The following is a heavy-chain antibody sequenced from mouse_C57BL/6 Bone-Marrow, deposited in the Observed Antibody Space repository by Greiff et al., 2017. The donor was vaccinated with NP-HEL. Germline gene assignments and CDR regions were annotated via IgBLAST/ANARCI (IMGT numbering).Heavy chain of an antibody. CDR2: INPSSGYT. V-gene: IGHV1-4*01. Sequence: VHLVESGAELARPGASVKMSCKASGYTFTSYTMHWVKQRPGQGLEWIGYINPSSGYTKYNQKFKDKATLTADKSSSTAYMQLSSLTSEDSAVYYCARTGTVVPDWYFDVWGTGTTVTVSS. D-gene: IGHD1-1*01. CDR1: GYTFTSYT. J-gene: IGHJ1*03. CDR3: ARTGTVVPDWYFDV.